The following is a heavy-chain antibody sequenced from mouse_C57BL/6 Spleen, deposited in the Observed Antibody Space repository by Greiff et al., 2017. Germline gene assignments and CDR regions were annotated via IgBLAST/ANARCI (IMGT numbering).Heavy chain of an antibody. CDR1: GYTFTSYW. V-gene: IGHV1-74*01. Sequence: QVQLQQPGAELVKPGASVTVSCKASGYTFTSYWLHWLKQRPGQGLEWIGRIHPSDSDTNYNQKLKDKATLTVDKSSSTAYMQLSSLTSEDSAVYYCASTAQATYDWGQGTTLTVSS. J-gene: IGHJ2*01. CDR3: ASTAQATYD. D-gene: IGHD3-2*02. CDR2: IHPSDSDT.